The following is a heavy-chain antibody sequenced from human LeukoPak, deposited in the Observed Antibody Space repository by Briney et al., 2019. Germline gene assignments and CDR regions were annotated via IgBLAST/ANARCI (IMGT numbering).Heavy chain of an antibody. J-gene: IGHJ4*02. V-gene: IGHV4-34*01. CDR3: ARENTIFGVVSPFDY. CDR2: INHSGST. D-gene: IGHD3-3*01. CDR1: GGSFSGYY. Sequence: SETLSLTCAVYGGSFSGYYWSWIRQPPGKGLEWIGEINHSGSTNYNPSLKSRVTISVDTSKNQFSLKLSSVTAADTAVYYCARENTIFGVVSPFDYWGQGTLVTVST.